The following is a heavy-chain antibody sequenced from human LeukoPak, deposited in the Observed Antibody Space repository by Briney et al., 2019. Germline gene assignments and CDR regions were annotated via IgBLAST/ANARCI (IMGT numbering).Heavy chain of an antibody. Sequence: SETLSLTCTVSGGSISSYYWDWIRQPPGKGLEWIGYIYYSGSSGSTNYNPSLRSRVTTSADTSKNQFSLKMTSVTAADTAVYYCAGGGDGYQTRFDYWGQGTLLTVSS. CDR1: GGSISSYY. V-gene: IGHV4-59*01. CDR2: IYYSGSSGST. D-gene: IGHD5-24*01. J-gene: IGHJ4*02. CDR3: AGGGDGYQTRFDY.